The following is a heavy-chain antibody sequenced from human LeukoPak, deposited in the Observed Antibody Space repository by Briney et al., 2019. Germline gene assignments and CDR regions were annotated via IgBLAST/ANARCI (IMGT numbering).Heavy chain of an antibody. CDR2: IWYDGSNK. Sequence: PGRSLRLSCAASGFTFSSYGIHWVRQAPGKGLEWVAVIWYDGSNKYYADSVKGRFTISRDNSKNTLYLKMNSLRAEDTAVYYCARDSDGDYYFDYWGQGTLVTVSS. CDR3: ARDSDGDYYFDY. J-gene: IGHJ4*02. V-gene: IGHV3-33*01. CDR1: GFTFSSYG. D-gene: IGHD4-17*01.